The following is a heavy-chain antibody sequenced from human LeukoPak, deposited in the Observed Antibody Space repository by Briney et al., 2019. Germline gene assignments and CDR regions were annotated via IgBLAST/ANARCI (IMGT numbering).Heavy chain of an antibody. CDR2: INPNSGGT. V-gene: IGHV1-2*02. D-gene: IGHD3-22*01. CDR1: GYTFTGYY. CDR3: ARDYYYDSSGYSSDY. J-gene: IGHJ4*02. Sequence: ASVKVSCKASGYTFTGYYMHWVRQAPGQGLEWMGWINPNSGGTNYAQKFQGRVTMTRDTSISTAYMELSRLRSDDTAVYYCARDYYYDSSGYSSDYWGQGTLVTVSS.